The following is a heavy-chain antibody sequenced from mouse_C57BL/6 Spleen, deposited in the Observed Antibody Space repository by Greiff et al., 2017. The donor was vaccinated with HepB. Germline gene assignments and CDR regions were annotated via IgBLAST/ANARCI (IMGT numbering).Heavy chain of an antibody. CDR1: GYTFTDYN. J-gene: IGHJ4*01. CDR2: INPNNGGT. D-gene: IGHD1-1*01. Sequence: VHVKQSGPELVKPGASVKIPCKASGYTFTDYNMDWVKQSHGKSLEWIGDINPNNGGTIYNQKFKGKATLTVDKSSSTAYMELRSLTSEDTAVYYCARSPGSSLYYYAMDYWGQGTAVTVSS. V-gene: IGHV1-18*01. CDR3: ARSPGSSLYYYAMDY.